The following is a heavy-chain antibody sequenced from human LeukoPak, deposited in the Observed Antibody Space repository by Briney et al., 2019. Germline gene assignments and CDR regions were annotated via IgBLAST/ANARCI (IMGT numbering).Heavy chain of an antibody. CDR1: GGSLSNYY. V-gene: IGHV4-59*01. Sequence: PSETLSLTCTVSGGSLSNYYWTWIRQPPGKGLEWIGYIYYSGSTNYNPSLKSRVTISVDTSKNQFSLKLSSVTAADTAVYYCARSPSGSYWFDPWGQGTLVTVSS. CDR2: IYYSGST. D-gene: IGHD3-10*01. J-gene: IGHJ5*02. CDR3: ARSPSGSYWFDP.